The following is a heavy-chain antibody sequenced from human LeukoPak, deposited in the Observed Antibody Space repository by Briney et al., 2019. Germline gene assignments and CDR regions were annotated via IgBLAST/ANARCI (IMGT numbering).Heavy chain of an antibody. CDR2: INHSGST. V-gene: IGHV4-34*01. Sequence: SETLSLTCAVYGGSFSGYYWSWIRQPPGKGLEWIGEINHSGSTNYNPSLKSRVTISVDTSKNQFSLKLSSVTAADTAVYYCARDPQWLENFDYWGQGTLVTVSS. D-gene: IGHD6-19*01. CDR1: GGSFSGYY. CDR3: ARDPQWLENFDY. J-gene: IGHJ4*02.